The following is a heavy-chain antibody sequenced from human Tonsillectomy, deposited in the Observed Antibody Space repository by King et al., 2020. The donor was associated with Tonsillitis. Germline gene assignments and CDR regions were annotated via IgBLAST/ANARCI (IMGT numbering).Heavy chain of an antibody. CDR2: IKQDGGEK. D-gene: IGHD3-16*01. CDR1: GITFSIYW. CDR3: ATTSGPGGTFDF. J-gene: IGHJ3*01. V-gene: IGHV3-7*03. Sequence: VQLVESGGGLVQPGGSLRLSCAAPGITFSIYWISWVRQTPGKGLEWVANIKQDGGEKYYVDSVKGRFTISRDNAKNSLYLHMNSLRAEDMAVYYCATTSGPGGTFDFWGQGTMVTVSS.